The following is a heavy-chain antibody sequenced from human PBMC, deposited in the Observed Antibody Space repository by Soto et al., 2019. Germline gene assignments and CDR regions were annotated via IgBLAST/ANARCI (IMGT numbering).Heavy chain of an antibody. J-gene: IGHJ6*02. D-gene: IGHD5-12*01. V-gene: IGHV4-4*02. CDR3: AASQQWLRARFGMDV. CDR2: IYHSGST. Sequence: QVQLQESGPGLVKPSGTLSLTCAVSGGSISSSNWWSWVRHPPGKGLEWIGEIYHSGSTNYNPSPKSRATIAVDKSKNRFSLKLSSVTAADTAVYYCAASQQWLRARFGMDVWGQGTTVTVSS. CDR1: GGSISSSNW.